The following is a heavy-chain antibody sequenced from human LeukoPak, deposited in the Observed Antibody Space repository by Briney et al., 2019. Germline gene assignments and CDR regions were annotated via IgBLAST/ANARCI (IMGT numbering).Heavy chain of an antibody. Sequence: ASVKVSCKASGYTFTSYGISWVRQAPGQGLEWMGWISAYNGNTNYAQKLQGRVTMTTDTSTSTAYVELSSLRSEDTAVYYCARARAGKQLVPRGYYFDYWGQGTLVTVSS. CDR2: ISAYNGNT. J-gene: IGHJ4*02. CDR1: GYTFTSYG. D-gene: IGHD6-6*01. V-gene: IGHV1-18*01. CDR3: ARARAGKQLVPRGYYFDY.